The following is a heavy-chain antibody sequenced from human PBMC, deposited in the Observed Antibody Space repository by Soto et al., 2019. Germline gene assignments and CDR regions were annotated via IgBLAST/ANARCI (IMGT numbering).Heavy chain of an antibody. V-gene: IGHV1-58*01. CDR2: IVVGSGNT. J-gene: IGHJ4*02. D-gene: IGHD1-26*01. CDR1: GFTFTSSA. CDR3: AAAVPWDPCVGC. Sequence: SVKVSCKASGFTFTSSAVQWVRQARGQRLEWIGWIVVGSGNTNYAQKFQERVTITRDMSTSTAYMELSSLRSEETAVYSCAAAVPWDPCVGCWGQGPMGTVSS.